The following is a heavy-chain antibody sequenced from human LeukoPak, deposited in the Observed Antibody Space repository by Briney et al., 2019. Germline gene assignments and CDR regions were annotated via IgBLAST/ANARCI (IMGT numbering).Heavy chain of an antibody. J-gene: IGHJ6*03. CDR1: GFTFSSYG. V-gene: IGHV3-30*18. CDR3: AKSIWPVVPAAIASSYYYYYMDV. Sequence: GRSLRLSCAASGFTFSSYGMHWVRQAPGKGLEWVAVISYDGSNKYYADSVKGRFTISRDNSKNTLYLQMNSLRAEDTAVYYCAKSIWPVVPAAIASSYYYYYMDVWGKGTTVTVSS. D-gene: IGHD2-2*01. CDR2: ISYDGSNK.